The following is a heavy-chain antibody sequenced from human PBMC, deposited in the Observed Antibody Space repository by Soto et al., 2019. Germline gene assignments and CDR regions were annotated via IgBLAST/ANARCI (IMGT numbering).Heavy chain of an antibody. Sequence: QVQLVESGGGVVQPGRSLRLSCAASGFTFSSYGMHWVRQAPGKGLEWVAVISYDGSNKYYADSVKGRFTISRDNSKNTLYVQMNSLRAEDTAVYYCADGGRYGHYWGRGTLVSVYS. CDR3: ADGGRYGHY. CDR1: GFTFSSYG. D-gene: IGHD4-17*01. V-gene: IGHV3-30*03. J-gene: IGHJ4*02. CDR2: ISYDGSNK.